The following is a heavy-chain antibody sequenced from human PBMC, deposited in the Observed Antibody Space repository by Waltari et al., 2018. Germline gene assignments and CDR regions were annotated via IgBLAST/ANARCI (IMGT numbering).Heavy chain of an antibody. J-gene: IGHJ3*02. Sequence: EVQLLESGGGLVQPGGSLRLSCAASGFTFSSYAMSWVRQAPGKGLEWVSAISGSGGTTYYADSVKGRFTISRDNSKNTLYLRMNSLRAEDTAVYYCAKRYCSSTSCYDDAFDIWGQGTMVTVSS. CDR1: GFTFSSYA. D-gene: IGHD2-2*01. V-gene: IGHV3-23*01. CDR3: AKRYCSSTSCYDDAFDI. CDR2: ISGSGGTT.